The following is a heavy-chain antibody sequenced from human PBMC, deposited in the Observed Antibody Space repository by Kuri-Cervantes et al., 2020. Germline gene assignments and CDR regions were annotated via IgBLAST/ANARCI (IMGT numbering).Heavy chain of an antibody. V-gene: IGHV1-8*01. CDR1: GYTFTSYD. J-gene: IGHJ5*02. CDR3: ARGTDLTTVTASEWFDP. CDR2: MNPYSANT. Sequence: ASVKVSCNASGYTFTSYDINWVRQATGQGLEWMGWMNPYSANTGYAQKFQGRVTMTRDMSTSTVYMELSSLRSEDTAVYYCARGTDLTTVTASEWFDPWGQGTLVTVSS. D-gene: IGHD4-17*01.